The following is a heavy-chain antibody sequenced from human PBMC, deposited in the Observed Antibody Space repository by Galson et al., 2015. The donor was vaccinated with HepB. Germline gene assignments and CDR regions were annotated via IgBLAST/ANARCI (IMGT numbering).Heavy chain of an antibody. CDR1: GFTFSSYW. D-gene: IGHD6-13*01. CDR3: ARDHSSSWYGPPGY. CDR2: IKQDGSEK. V-gene: IGHV3-7*01. Sequence: SLRLSCAASGFTFSSYWMSWVRQAPGKGLEWVANIKQDGSEKYYVDSVKGRFTISRDNAKNSLYLQMNSLRAEDTAVYYCARDHSSSWYGPPGYWGQGTLVTVSS. J-gene: IGHJ4*02.